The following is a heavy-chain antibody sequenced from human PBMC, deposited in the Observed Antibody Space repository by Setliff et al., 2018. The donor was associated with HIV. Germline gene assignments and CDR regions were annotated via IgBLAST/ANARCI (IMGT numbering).Heavy chain of an antibody. CDR3: ARDRSWVRFGNWYLDL. CDR2: MNEDGSER. Sequence: GSLRLSCAVSGFTINTYWMNWIRQAPGKGLEWVANMNEDGSERYYVDSVKGRFTISRDNAKNSLYLQMNSLRAEDTAVYYCARDRSWVRFGNWYLDLWGRGTLVTVSS. CDR1: GFTINTYW. D-gene: IGHD5-12*01. J-gene: IGHJ2*01. V-gene: IGHV3-7*03.